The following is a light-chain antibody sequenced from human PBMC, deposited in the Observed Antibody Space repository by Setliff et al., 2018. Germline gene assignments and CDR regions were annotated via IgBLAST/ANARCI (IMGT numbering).Light chain of an antibody. Sequence: QSALTQPASVSGSPGQSITISCTRTSSDVGGYNYVSWYQQHPGKAPKLMIYEVSNRPSGVSNRFSGSKSGNTASLTISGLQAEDEADYYCSSYTSISLVVFGGGTKGTV. V-gene: IGLV2-14*01. CDR2: EVS. CDR1: SSDVGGYNY. J-gene: IGLJ2*01. CDR3: SSYTSISLVV.